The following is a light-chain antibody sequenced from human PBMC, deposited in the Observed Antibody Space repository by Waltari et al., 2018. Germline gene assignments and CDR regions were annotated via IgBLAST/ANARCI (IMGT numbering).Light chain of an antibody. CDR1: SSHIGAGYD. Sequence: QSVLTQPPSVSGAPGQRVTISCPGSSSHIGAGYDVHWYQQLPGTAPKLLIYGNSNRPSGVPDRFSGSKSGTSASLAITGLQAEDEADYYCQSYDSSLSAPYVFGTGTKVTVL. J-gene: IGLJ1*01. V-gene: IGLV1-40*01. CDR2: GNS. CDR3: QSYDSSLSAPYV.